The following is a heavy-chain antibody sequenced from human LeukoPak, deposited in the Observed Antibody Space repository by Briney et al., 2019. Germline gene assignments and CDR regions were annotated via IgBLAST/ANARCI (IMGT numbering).Heavy chain of an antibody. CDR3: ARTKADYDTFDI. CDR1: GYTFTSYD. V-gene: IGHV1-8*01. Sequence: ASVKVSCKASGYTFTSYDINWVRQATGQGLEWMGWMNPNSGNTGYAQKFQGRVTMTRNTFISTAYMELSSLRSEDTAVYHCARTKADYDTFDIWGQGTMVTVSS. CDR2: MNPNSGNT. D-gene: IGHD2-8*01. J-gene: IGHJ3*02.